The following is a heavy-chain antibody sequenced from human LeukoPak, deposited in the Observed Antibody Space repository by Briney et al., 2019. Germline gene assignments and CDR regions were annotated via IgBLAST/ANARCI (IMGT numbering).Heavy chain of an antibody. V-gene: IGHV3-74*01. CDR2: INSDGSST. Sequence: GGSLRPSCAASGLTVSNHWMHWVRQAPGKGLLWVSRINSDGSSTRYADFVKGRFTISKDDAKNTLYLQMNSLRVDDTAVYYCVAARPEIDYWGQGTLVAVSS. CDR3: VAARPEIDY. J-gene: IGHJ4*02. D-gene: IGHD6-6*01. CDR1: GLTVSNHW.